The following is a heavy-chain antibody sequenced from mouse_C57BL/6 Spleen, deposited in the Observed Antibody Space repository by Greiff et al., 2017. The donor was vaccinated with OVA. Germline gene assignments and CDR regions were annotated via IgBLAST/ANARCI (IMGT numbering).Heavy chain of an antibody. Sequence: EVQLQQSGPELVKPGASVKISCKASGYSFTDYNMNWVKQSNGKSLERIGVINPNYGTTSYNQKFKGKATLTVDQSSSTAYMQLNSLTSEDSAVYYCAQTAQATGYYAMDYWGQGTSVTVSS. J-gene: IGHJ4*01. CDR3: AQTAQATGYYAMDY. V-gene: IGHV1-39*01. D-gene: IGHD3-2*02. CDR2: INPNYGTT. CDR1: GYSFTDYN.